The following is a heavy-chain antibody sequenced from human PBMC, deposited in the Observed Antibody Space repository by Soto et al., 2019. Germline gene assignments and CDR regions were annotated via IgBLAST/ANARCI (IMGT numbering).Heavy chain of an antibody. Sequence: PGGSLRLSCAASGFTFSSYGMHWVRQAPGKGLEWVVVISDDGSNKYYADSVKGRFTISRDNSKTTLWLQMNSLRPEDTAVFYCAATYSGSYYAVDYWGQGTLVTVSS. CDR1: GFTFSSYG. CDR3: AATYSGSYYAVDY. V-gene: IGHV3-30*03. D-gene: IGHD1-26*01. J-gene: IGHJ4*02. CDR2: ISDDGSNK.